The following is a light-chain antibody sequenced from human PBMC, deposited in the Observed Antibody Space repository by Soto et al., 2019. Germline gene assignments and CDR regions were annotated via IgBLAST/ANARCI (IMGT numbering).Light chain of an antibody. V-gene: IGKV3D-15*01. J-gene: IGKJ1*01. CDR2: GAS. Sequence: IVMTQSPATLSLSPGERATLSCRASQSVSSNLAWYQQKPGQAPRLLIYGASTRATGIPARFSGSVSGTEGTITISSLKSEDGSVYYGQQSNNWPRTFGQGTKVDIK. CDR1: QSVSSN. CDR3: QQSNNWPRT.